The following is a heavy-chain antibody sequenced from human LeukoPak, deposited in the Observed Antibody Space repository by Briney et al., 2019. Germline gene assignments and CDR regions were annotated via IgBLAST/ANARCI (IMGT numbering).Heavy chain of an antibody. J-gene: IGHJ4*02. CDR2: INDFSTDI. CDR1: GFRFSAYS. CDR3: ARDMDQLPDEN. D-gene: IGHD1-1*01. V-gene: IGHV3-21*01. Sequence: GGSLRLSCVASGFRFSAYSMNWVRRAPGKGLEWVSIINDFSTDIHYADSVKGRFTISRDNAKNSLYLQMSSLRVEDTAVYYCARDMDQLPDENWGRGTLVTVSS.